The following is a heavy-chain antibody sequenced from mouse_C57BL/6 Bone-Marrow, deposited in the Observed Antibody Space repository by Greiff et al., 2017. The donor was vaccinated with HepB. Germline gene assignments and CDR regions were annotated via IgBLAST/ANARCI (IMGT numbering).Heavy chain of an antibody. D-gene: IGHD1-1*01. CDR2: IYPRSGNT. CDR1: GYTFTSYG. Sequence: QVHVKQSGAELARPGASVKLSCKASGYTFTSYGISWVKQRTGQGLEWIGEIYPRSGNTYYNEKFKGKATLTADKSSSTAYMELRSLTSEDSAVYFCARYGITRDYWGQGTTLTVSS. J-gene: IGHJ2*01. CDR3: ARYGITRDY. V-gene: IGHV1-81*01.